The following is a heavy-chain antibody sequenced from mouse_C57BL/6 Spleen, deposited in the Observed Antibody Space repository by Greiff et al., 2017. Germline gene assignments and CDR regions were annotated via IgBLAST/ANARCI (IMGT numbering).Heavy chain of an antibody. V-gene: IGHV5-9*01. Sequence: EVKLMDSGGGLVKPGGSLKLSCAASGFTFSSYTMSWVRQTPEKRLEWVATISGGGGNTYYPDSVKGRFTISRDNAKNTLYLQMSSRRSEDTALYYCAKNDDYEAGFAYWGQGTLVTVSA. D-gene: IGHD2-4*01. CDR3: AKNDDYEAGFAY. CDR1: GFTFSSYT. J-gene: IGHJ3*01. CDR2: ISGGGGNT.